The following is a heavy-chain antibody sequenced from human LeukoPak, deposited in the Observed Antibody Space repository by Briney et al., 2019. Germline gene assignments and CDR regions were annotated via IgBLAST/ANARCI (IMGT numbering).Heavy chain of an antibody. Sequence: SETLSLTCTVSGGSISSLYWSWIRQPPGKGLEWIGHIYYTGSTNYNPSLKSRVTISVDTSKKHFSLKLSSVTAADTAVYYCARTNPGYSSSWYFDSWGRGTLVTVSS. D-gene: IGHD6-13*01. CDR1: GGSISSLY. CDR2: IYYTGST. J-gene: IGHJ4*02. CDR3: ARTNPGYSSSWYFDS. V-gene: IGHV4-59*11.